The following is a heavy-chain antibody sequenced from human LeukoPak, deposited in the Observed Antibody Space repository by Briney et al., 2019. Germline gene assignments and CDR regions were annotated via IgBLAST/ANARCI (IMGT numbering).Heavy chain of an antibody. CDR1: GFTFSSYS. J-gene: IGHJ3*02. V-gene: IGHV3-21*01. CDR3: ARDRNNWNDVAFDI. D-gene: IGHD1-20*01. Sequence: GGSLRLFCAASGFTFSSYSMNWVRQAPGKGLEGVSSISSSGSYIYYADSVKGRFTISRDNAKNSLYLQMNSLRAEDTAVYYCARDRNNWNDVAFDIWGQGTMVTVSS. CDR2: ISSSGSYI.